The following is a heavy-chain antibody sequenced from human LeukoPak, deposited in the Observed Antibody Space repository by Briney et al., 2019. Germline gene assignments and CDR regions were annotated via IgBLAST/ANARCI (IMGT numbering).Heavy chain of an antibody. J-gene: IGHJ4*03. Sequence: GGSLRLSCAVSGFTFSDYNMNWVRQAPGKGLEWVSYITGSGSTIFYADSVKGRFTISRDNVKNSLYLQMNSLRAEDTAVYYCARPTSSGWYSHWGQGTVVTVSS. CDR3: ARPTSSGWYSH. D-gene: IGHD6-19*01. CDR1: GFTFSDYN. V-gene: IGHV3-48*01. CDR2: ITGSGSTI.